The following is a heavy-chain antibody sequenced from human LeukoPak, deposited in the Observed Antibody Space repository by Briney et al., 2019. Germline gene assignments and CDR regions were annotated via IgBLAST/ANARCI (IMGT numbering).Heavy chain of an antibody. Sequence: SETLSLTCTVSGGSISSYYWSWIRQPPGKGLEWIGYIYYSGSTNYNPSLKSRVTISVDTSKNQFSLELSSVTAADAAVYYCARDDTIFGVVNPRNNAFDIWGQGTMVTVSS. CDR2: IYYSGST. J-gene: IGHJ3*02. V-gene: IGHV4-59*01. CDR3: ARDDTIFGVVNPRNNAFDI. D-gene: IGHD3-3*01. CDR1: GGSISSYY.